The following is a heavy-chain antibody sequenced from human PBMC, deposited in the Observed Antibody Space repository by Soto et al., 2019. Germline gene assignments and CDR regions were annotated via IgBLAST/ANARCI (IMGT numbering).Heavy chain of an antibody. D-gene: IGHD6-6*01. CDR3: ARDSGSSFDY. CDR1: GFTFSSYG. J-gene: IGHJ4*02. CDR2: IWYDGSNK. V-gene: IGHV3-33*01. Sequence: QVQLVESGGGVVQPGRSLRLSCAASGFTFSSYGMHWVRQAPGKGLEWVAVIWYDGSNKYYADSVKGRFTISRDNSKNALNLQMNILRAEHTAVYYCARDSGSSFDYWGQGTLVTVSS.